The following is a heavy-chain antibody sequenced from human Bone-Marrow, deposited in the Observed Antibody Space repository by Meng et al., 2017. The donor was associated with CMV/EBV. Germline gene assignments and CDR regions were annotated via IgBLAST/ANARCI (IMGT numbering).Heavy chain of an antibody. CDR3: AAQSGELGYFDY. V-gene: IGHV3-21*01. J-gene: IGHJ4*02. CDR2: ISSSSSYI. D-gene: IGHD7-27*01. Sequence: SCAASGFTFSRYSMNWVRQAPGKGLEWVSSISSSSSYIYYADSVKGRFTISRDNAKNSLYLQMNSLRAEDTAVYYCAAQSGELGYFDYWGQGTLVTVSS. CDR1: GFTFSRYS.